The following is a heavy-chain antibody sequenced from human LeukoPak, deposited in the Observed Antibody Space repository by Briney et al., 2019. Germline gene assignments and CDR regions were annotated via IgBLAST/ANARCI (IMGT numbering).Heavy chain of an antibody. CDR3: ARVIIGHDSSSNFDY. V-gene: IGHV1-2*02. CDR1: GYTFTRYY. J-gene: IGHJ4*02. D-gene: IGHD6-13*01. CDR2: INPSSGVT. Sequence: ASVTVSFKASGYTFTRYYMHWVRQAPGQGLEWVGWINPSSGVTNYAQKFQGRVTITRDTSISTAYMELGGLRSDDTAVYYCARVIIGHDSSSNFDYWRQGTLVTVSS.